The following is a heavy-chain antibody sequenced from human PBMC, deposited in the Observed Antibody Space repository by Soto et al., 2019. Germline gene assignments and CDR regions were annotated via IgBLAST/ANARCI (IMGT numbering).Heavy chain of an antibody. D-gene: IGHD2-15*01. CDR1: GGSFSGYC. Sequence: SETLSLTCAVCGGSFSGYCWGWIRQPPGKGLQWIGCMFYSGATYYNPSLKNRVTLSVDTSNNEFSLKLVSVTAPDTAVYYCARHKSGSDWLDPWGQGTLVTVSS. J-gene: IGHJ5*02. CDR3: ARHKSGSDWLDP. V-gene: IGHV4-39*01. CDR2: MFYSGAT.